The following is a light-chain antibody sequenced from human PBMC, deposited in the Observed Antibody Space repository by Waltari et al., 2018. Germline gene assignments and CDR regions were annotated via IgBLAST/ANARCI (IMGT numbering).Light chain of an antibody. J-gene: IGLJ1*01. V-gene: IGLV2-23*02. CDR2: EVI. CDR1: NSDVGNYNL. CDR3: CSYAGSGTYV. Sequence: QSALTQPASVSGTPGQSITISCTGTNSDVGNYNLVSWYQHHPGEAPKLMICEVIKRTSGVSNRFSGSKSGNTASLTISGLQAEDEADYYCCSYAGSGTYVFGAGTKVTVL.